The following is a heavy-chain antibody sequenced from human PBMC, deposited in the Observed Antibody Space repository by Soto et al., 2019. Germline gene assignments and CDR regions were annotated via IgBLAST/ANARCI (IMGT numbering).Heavy chain of an antibody. CDR1: GGSFSGYY. V-gene: IGHV4-34*01. D-gene: IGHD6-19*01. CDR2: INHSGST. J-gene: IGHJ5*02. CDR3: ARGSRRMAPSVAVAPFDP. Sequence: SETLSLTCAVYGGSFSGYYWSWIRQPPGKGLEWIGEINHSGSTNYNPSLKSRVTISVDTSKNQFSLKLSSVTAADTAVYYCARGSRRMAPSVAVAPFDPWGQGTLVTVSS.